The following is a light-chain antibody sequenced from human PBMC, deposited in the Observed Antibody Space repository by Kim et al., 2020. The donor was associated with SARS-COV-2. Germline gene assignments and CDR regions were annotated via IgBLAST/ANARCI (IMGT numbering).Light chain of an antibody. CDR1: SLRSYY. V-gene: IGLV3-19*01. Sequence: SSELTQDPAVPVALGQTVRITCQGDSLRSYYATWYQQKPGQAPILVIYGKNNRPSGIPDRFSGSSSGNTASLTTTGTQAGDEADYYCNSRDSNDNVVFGGGTQLTVL. J-gene: IGLJ2*01. CDR2: GKN. CDR3: NSRDSNDNVV.